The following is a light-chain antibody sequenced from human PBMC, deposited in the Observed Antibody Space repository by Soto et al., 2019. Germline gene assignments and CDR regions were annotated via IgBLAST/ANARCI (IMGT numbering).Light chain of an antibody. CDR1: QSVSRN. Sequence: EIVMTQSPATLSVSTGERATLSCRASQSVSRNLDWYQQKPGQAPRLLIYGASTRATGIPTRFSGSGSGTEFTLTISILQSEDFAVYYWQQYNNWPITFGPGTKVDIK. V-gene: IGKV3-15*01. J-gene: IGKJ3*01. CDR2: GAS. CDR3: QQYNNWPIT.